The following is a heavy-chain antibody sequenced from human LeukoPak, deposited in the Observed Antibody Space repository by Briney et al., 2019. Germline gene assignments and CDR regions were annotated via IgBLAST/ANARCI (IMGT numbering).Heavy chain of an antibody. CDR2: INPSGGST. CDR1: GYTFTSYY. Sequence: ASVKVSCKASGYTFTSYYMHWVRQAPGQGLEWMGIINPSGGSTSYAQKFQGRVTMTRDTSTSTVYVELSSLRSGDTAVYYCAREGSGSYPFYYYYYYYMDVWGKGTTVTVSS. J-gene: IGHJ6*03. D-gene: IGHD1-26*01. CDR3: AREGSGSYPFYYYYYYYMDV. V-gene: IGHV1-46*01.